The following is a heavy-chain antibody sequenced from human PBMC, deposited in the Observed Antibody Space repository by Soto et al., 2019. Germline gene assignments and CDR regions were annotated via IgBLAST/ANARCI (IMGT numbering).Heavy chain of an antibody. V-gene: IGHV3-64*01. CDR3: VRRVSGSYDY. CDR1: GFTFSSYD. J-gene: IGHJ4*02. Sequence: EVQLAESGGGMVQPGGSLRLSCVASGFTFSSYDMHWVRQAPGKGLEYVSSISSNGGTKYYGNSVKGRFTISRDNSKNRLYLQMGSLRAEDMAVYYCVRRVSGSYDYWGQGTLVTVSS. CDR2: ISSNGGTK. D-gene: IGHD1-26*01.